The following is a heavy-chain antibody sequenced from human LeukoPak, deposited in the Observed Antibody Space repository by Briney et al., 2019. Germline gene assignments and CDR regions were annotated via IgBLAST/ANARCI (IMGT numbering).Heavy chain of an antibody. CDR2: IKQDGSEK. J-gene: IGHJ6*02. Sequence: GGSLRLSCAASGFTFSDYYMSWIRQAPGKGLEWVANIKQDGSEKYYVDSVKGRFTISRDNAKNSLYLQMNSLRAEDTAVYYCARHWGSYGTIYGMDVWGQGTTVTVSS. D-gene: IGHD3-16*01. CDR1: GFTFSDYY. CDR3: ARHWGSYGTIYGMDV. V-gene: IGHV3-7*05.